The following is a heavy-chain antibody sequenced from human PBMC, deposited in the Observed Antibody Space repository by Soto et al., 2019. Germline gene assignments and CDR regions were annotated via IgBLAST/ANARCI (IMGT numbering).Heavy chain of an antibody. CDR2: ISYDGSNK. D-gene: IGHD3-9*01. V-gene: IGHV3-30*18. CDR3: AKEALRYYDWPPFDY. CDR1: GFTFSSYG. J-gene: IGHJ4*02. Sequence: QVQLVESGGGVVQPGRSLRLSCAASGFTFSSYGMHWVRQAPGKGLEWVAVISYDGSNKYYADSVEGRFTISRDNSKNTQYQQMNSLRDDDTAVYNCAKEALRYYDWPPFDYWCQGTLLTFSS.